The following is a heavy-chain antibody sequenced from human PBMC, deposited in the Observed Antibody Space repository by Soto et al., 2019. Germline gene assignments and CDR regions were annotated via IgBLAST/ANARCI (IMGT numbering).Heavy chain of an antibody. Sequence: SETLSLTCTVSGGSMRNYFWTWIRQPPGKGLEWIGYIHYSGTTSFFPSYNPSLRSRVTISEDTSKNQFSLKLLSVTTADTAVYFCAAGEASSRSLAPYYLDFWGQGTLVTVSS. V-gene: IGHV4-59*01. D-gene: IGHD6-13*01. CDR3: AAGEASSRSLAPYYLDF. J-gene: IGHJ4*02. CDR1: GGSMRNYF. CDR2: IHYSGTT.